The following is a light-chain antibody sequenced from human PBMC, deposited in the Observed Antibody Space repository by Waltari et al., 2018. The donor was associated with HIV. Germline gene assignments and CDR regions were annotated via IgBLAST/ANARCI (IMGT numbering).Light chain of an antibody. CDR2: ATT. V-gene: IGLV1-51*02. J-gene: IGLJ2*01. CDR3: ATWYSTLSLEV. CDR1: ASNIGKNY. Sequence: QSALTQPPSVSAAPGQKTTLSCYGNASNIGKNYVSWYSPLPGKAPKLLVYATTKRTASVSARVSGSKSATSASLGITGLQTGDEGDYFGATWYSTLSLEVFGGGTRLTVL.